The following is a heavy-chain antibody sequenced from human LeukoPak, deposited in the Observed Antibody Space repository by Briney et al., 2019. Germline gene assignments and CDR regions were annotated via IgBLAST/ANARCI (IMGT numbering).Heavy chain of an antibody. CDR2: ISYDGSNK. CDR3: ASQAYYDFWSGLDY. J-gene: IGHJ4*02. V-gene: IGHV3-30*03. D-gene: IGHD3-3*01. CDR1: RFTFSSYG. Sequence: GGSLRLSCAASRFTFSSYGMHWVRQAPGKGLEWVAVISYDGSNKYYADSVKGRFTISRDNSKNTLYLRMNSLRAEDTAVYYCASQAYYDFWSGLDYWGQGTLVTVSS.